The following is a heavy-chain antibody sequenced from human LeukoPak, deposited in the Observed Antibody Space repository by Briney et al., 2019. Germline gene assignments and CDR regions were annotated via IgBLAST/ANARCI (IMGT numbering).Heavy chain of an antibody. CDR1: GFTFSSYG. CDR2: IWYDGSNK. V-gene: IGHV3-33*06. D-gene: IGHD5-18*01. CDR3: AKDSGYSYGTLDY. Sequence: GGSLRLSCAASGFTFSSYGMHWVRQAPGKGLEWVAVIWYDGSNKYYADSVNGRFTISRDNSKNTLYLQMNSLRAEDTAVYYCAKDSGYSYGTLDYWGQGTLVTVTS. J-gene: IGHJ4*02.